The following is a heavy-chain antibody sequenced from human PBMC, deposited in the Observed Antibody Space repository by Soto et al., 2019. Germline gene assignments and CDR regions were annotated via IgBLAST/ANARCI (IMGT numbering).Heavy chain of an antibody. Sequence: QVQLVESGGGVVQPGRSLRLSCAASGFTFSSYGMHWVRQAPGKGLEWVAVISYDGSNKYYADSVKGRFTISRDNSKNTLYRQMNSLRAEDTAVYYCAKEYSSGWDYYGMDVWGQGTTVTVSS. CDR1: GFTFSSYG. V-gene: IGHV3-30*18. D-gene: IGHD6-19*01. CDR2: ISYDGSNK. J-gene: IGHJ6*02. CDR3: AKEYSSGWDYYGMDV.